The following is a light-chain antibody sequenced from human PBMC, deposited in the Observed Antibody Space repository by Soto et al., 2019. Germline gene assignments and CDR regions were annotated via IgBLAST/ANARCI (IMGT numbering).Light chain of an antibody. J-gene: IGLJ2*01. Sequence: QSVLTQPPSASGTPGQRVTISCYGSTSNIGSKTVSWYQQLTGSAPRVLIYNNNERPSGVPDRFSGSKSGTSASLAISGLQSEDEADYYCATWDDSLPAVFGGGTKLTVL. V-gene: IGLV1-44*01. CDR3: ATWDDSLPAV. CDR1: TSNIGSKT. CDR2: NNN.